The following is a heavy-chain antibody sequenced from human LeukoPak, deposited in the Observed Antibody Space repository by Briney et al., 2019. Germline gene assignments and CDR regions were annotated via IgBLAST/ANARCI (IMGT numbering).Heavy chain of an antibody. D-gene: IGHD6-19*01. V-gene: IGHV4-4*09. CDR1: GGSISSYY. Sequence: KPSETLSLTCTVSGGSISSYYWSWIRQPPGKGLEWIGYIYTSGRTNYNSSLKSRVTISVDTSKNQFSLQLNSVTPEDPAVYYCARDVGSSGWYTFDYWGQGTLVTVSS. J-gene: IGHJ4*02. CDR2: IYTSGRT. CDR3: ARDVGSSGWYTFDY.